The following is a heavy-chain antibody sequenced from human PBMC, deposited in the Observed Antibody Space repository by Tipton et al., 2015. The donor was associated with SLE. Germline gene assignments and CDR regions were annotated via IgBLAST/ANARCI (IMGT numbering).Heavy chain of an antibody. CDR1: GYSIRSGYY. D-gene: IGHD3-22*01. Sequence: TLSLTCAVSGYSIRSGYYWGWIRQPPGKGLEWIGSIYYSGSTYYNPSLKSRVTIYVDTSKNQFSLKLRSVTAADTAVYYCARAFLYYYDSSGSQYFDYWGQGTLVAVSS. V-gene: IGHV4-38-2*01. CDR2: IYYSGST. J-gene: IGHJ4*02. CDR3: ARAFLYYYDSSGSQYFDY.